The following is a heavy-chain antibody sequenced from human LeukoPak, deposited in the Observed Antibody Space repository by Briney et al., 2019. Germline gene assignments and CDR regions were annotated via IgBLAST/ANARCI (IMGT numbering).Heavy chain of an antibody. Sequence: GGSLRLSCAASGFTFGSYWMHWVRQAPGKGLVWVSRINGDGSSTTYADSVKGRFTSSRDNAKNTLYLQMNSLRAEDTAVYYCARMGGAGEYYFDYWGQGALVTVSS. V-gene: IGHV3-74*01. D-gene: IGHD3-10*01. CDR2: INGDGSST. CDR1: GFTFGSYW. J-gene: IGHJ4*02. CDR3: ARMGGAGEYYFDY.